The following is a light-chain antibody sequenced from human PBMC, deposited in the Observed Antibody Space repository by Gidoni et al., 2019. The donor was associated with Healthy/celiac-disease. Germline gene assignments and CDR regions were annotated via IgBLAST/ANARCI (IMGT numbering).Light chain of an antibody. V-gene: IGKV3-15*01. CDR3: QQYNNWPPT. CDR1: QSVSSN. CDR2: GAS. J-gene: IGKJ4*01. Sequence: ERVMTQSPATLSVSPGERATLSCSASQSVSSNLAWYQQKPGQAPRLLIYGASTRATDIPARFSGSGSVTEFTLTISSLQSEDFAVYYCQQYNNWPPTFGGGTKVEIK.